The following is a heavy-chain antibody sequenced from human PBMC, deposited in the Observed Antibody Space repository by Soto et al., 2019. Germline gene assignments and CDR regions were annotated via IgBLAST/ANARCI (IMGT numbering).Heavy chain of an antibody. Sequence: GAPVKVSCKASGGTFSNYAINWVRQAPGQGLEWMGGIIPIFGTGNYAQKFQGRVTITADESTSTAYLDLSGLRPEDTAVYYCARPVEMATISRSYLFYWGQGTLVTVSS. CDR3: ARPVEMATISRSYLFY. J-gene: IGHJ4*02. CDR1: GGTFSNYA. V-gene: IGHV1-69*13. D-gene: IGHD5-12*01. CDR2: IIPIFGTG.